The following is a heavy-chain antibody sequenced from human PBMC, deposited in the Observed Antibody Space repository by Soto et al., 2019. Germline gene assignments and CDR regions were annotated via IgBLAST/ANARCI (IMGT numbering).Heavy chain of an antibody. Sequence: PSETLSLTCAVYGGSFSGYYWSWIRQPPGKGLEWIGEINHSGSTNYNPSLKSRVTISVDTSKNQFSLKLSSVTAADTAVYYCARGYSYGPSSGVYYGMDVWGQGTTVTVSS. CDR1: GGSFSGYY. V-gene: IGHV4-34*01. CDR3: ARGYSYGPSSGVYYGMDV. D-gene: IGHD5-18*01. CDR2: INHSGST. J-gene: IGHJ6*02.